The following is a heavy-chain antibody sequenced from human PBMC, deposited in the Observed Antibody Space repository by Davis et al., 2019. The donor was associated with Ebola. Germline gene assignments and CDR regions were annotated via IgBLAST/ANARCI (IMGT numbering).Heavy chain of an antibody. CDR3: ARQESLYGWSDY. CDR2: IYAGDSDT. CDR1: GYSFSTYW. Sequence: KVSCKGSGYSFSTYWIAWVRQTPAKGLEWMGIIYAGDSDTRYSPSFEGQVTISVDRSISTAYLQWSSLKASDIAMYYCARQESLYGWSDYWGQGTLVTVSS. V-gene: IGHV5-51*01. J-gene: IGHJ4*02. D-gene: IGHD2-8*01.